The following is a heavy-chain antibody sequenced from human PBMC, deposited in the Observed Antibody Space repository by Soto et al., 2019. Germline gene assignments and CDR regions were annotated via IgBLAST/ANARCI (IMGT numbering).Heavy chain of an antibody. CDR3: AGDLGPYYCSSTSGSPYYFDY. CDR2: IKQDGSEK. V-gene: IGHV3-7*01. CDR1: GFNFSSYW. D-gene: IGHD2-2*01. J-gene: IGHJ4*02. Sequence: GGSLRLSCAASGFNFSSYWMSWVRQAPGKGLEWVANIKQDGSEKYYVASVKGRFTISRDNAKHSPYLQMNRLRAEDTAVYYCAGDLGPYYCSSTSGSPYYFDYWRQGTLVTVSS.